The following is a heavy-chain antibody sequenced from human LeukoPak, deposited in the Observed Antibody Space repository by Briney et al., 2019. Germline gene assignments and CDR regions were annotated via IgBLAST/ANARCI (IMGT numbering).Heavy chain of an antibody. Sequence: QSGGSLRLSCAASGFTFSSYGMSWVRQAPGKGLEWVSAISGSGGSTYYADSVKGRFTISRDNSKNTLYLQMNSLRAEDTAVYYCAKDVGLGLWFGELLYFDYWGQGTLVTVSS. V-gene: IGHV3-23*01. D-gene: IGHD3-10*01. J-gene: IGHJ4*02. CDR1: GFTFSSYG. CDR3: AKDVGLGLWFGELLYFDY. CDR2: ISGSGGST.